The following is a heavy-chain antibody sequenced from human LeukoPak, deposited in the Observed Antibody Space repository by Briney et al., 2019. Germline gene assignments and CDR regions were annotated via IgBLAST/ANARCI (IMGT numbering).Heavy chain of an antibody. Sequence: PGGSLRLSCAASGFTFSSSSMNWVRQAPEKGLEWVSYISTSGGTIYYADSVKGRFTISRDNSKNTLYLQMNSLRAEDTAVYYCAKDRFSGSYYPYYFDYWGQGTLVTVSS. CDR2: ISTSGGTI. CDR1: GFTFSSSS. CDR3: AKDRFSGSYYPYYFDY. V-gene: IGHV3-48*01. J-gene: IGHJ4*02. D-gene: IGHD1-26*01.